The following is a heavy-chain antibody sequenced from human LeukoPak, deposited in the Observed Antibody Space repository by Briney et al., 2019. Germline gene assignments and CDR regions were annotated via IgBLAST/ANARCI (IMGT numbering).Heavy chain of an antibody. Sequence: HPGGSLRLSCAASGFTFSSYVMSWVRQAPGKGLEWVSGISGSGGRTYYADSVKGRFTISRDNSKNTLYLQMNSLRAEDTALYYCAKVTFEGVDPWGQGTLVTVSS. CDR3: AKVTFEGVDP. J-gene: IGHJ5*02. D-gene: IGHD2/OR15-2a*01. V-gene: IGHV3-23*01. CDR1: GFTFSSYV. CDR2: ISGSGGRT.